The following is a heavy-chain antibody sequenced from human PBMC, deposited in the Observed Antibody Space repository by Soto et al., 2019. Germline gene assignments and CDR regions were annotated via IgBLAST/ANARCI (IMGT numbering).Heavy chain of an antibody. CDR1: GFTVSNNY. CDR2: ICSGGST. J-gene: IGHJ4*02. CDR3: ATSPTVGH. Sequence: EVQLVESGGGLVQPGGSLRLSCAVSGFTVSNNYMSWVRQAPGKGLEWVSVICSGGSTYYADSIKGRFTISRDNSKNTLYLQMNSLRAEDTAVYYCATSPTVGHWGQGTLVTVSS. D-gene: IGHD2-2*01. V-gene: IGHV3-66*01.